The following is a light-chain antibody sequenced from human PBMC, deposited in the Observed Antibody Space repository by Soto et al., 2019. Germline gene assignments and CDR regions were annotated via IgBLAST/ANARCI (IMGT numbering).Light chain of an antibody. CDR3: SSFSGSSTLGWV. J-gene: IGLJ3*02. Sequence: QSALTQPASVSGSPGQSITISCTGDVGNYRYVSWYQQHPGKAPKLMIYEVSNRPSGVSNRFSGSKSDNTASLTISGLQADDEAHYYCSSFSGSSTLGWVFGGGTKLTVL. CDR2: EVS. CDR1: DVGNYRY. V-gene: IGLV2-14*01.